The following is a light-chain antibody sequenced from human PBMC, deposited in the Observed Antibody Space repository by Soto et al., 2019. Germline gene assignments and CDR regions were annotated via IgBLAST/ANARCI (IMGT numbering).Light chain of an antibody. J-gene: IGKJ1*01. CDR3: QQNYNSPWT. CDR2: AAS. CDR1: QTISSY. Sequence: DIQMAQSPSSLSASVGYRVTITCLASQTISSYLNWYQQKPGKAPKVLIYAASNLQSGVPSRFSGSGSGTDFTLTISSLQPEDFETYYCQQNYNSPWTFGQGTKVDIK. V-gene: IGKV1-39*01.